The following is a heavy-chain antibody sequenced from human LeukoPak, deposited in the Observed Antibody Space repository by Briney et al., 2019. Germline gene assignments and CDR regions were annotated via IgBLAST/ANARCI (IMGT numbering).Heavy chain of an antibody. Sequence: GTSLRLSCAASELSFSSHGMHWVRQAPGKGLEWVAVIWYDGTNENYSDSLRGRFTISRDNSKNTLYLQMNSLRAEDTAVYYCARARNNYDVSGYSALDYWGQGTLVTVSS. V-gene: IGHV3-33*01. CDR1: ELSFSSHG. J-gene: IGHJ4*02. CDR3: ARARNNYDVSGYSALDY. CDR2: IWYDGTNE. D-gene: IGHD3-22*01.